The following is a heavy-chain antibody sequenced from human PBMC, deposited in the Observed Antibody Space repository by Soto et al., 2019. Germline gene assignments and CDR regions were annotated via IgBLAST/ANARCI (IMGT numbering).Heavy chain of an antibody. CDR3: ARDDKYYYYYGMDV. CDR1: GGSFSGYY. V-gene: IGHV4-34*01. J-gene: IGHJ6*02. CDR2: INHSGST. Sequence: SETLCLTCAVYGGSFSGYYWSWIRQPPGKGLEWIGEINHSGSTNYNPSLKSRVTISVDTSKNQFSLKLSSVTAADTAVYYCARDDKYYYYYGMDVWGQGTTVTVSS.